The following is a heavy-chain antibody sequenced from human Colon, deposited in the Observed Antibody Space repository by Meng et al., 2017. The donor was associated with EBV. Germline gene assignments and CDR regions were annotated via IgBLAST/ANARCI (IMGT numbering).Heavy chain of an antibody. J-gene: IGHJ4*02. D-gene: IGHD2-15*01. CDR2: VYYLGGT. CDR1: GASLKKADYH. V-gene: IGHV4-39*07. Sequence: GPGLVQTSGTLSCPFTVSGASLKKADYHWGWIRQPPGKGLEWIGTVYYLGGTHYNPSLDSRLTISIDTSKNQFSLKLTSATAADTAIYYCARGTPFDYWGQGTLVTVSS. CDR3: ARGTPFDY.